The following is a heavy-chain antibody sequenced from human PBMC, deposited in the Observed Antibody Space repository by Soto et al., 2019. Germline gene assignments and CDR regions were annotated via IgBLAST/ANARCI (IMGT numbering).Heavy chain of an antibody. V-gene: IGHV3-33*01. CDR1: GFPFSSYG. J-gene: IGHJ4*02. CDR2: IWYDGSNK. CDR3: ARDEEELLSVDY. Sequence: GGSLRLSCASSGFPFSSYGMHWVRQAPGKGLEWVAVIWYDGSNKYYADSVKGRFTISRDNSKNTLYLQMNSLRAEDTAVYYCARDEEELLSVDYWGQGTLVTVSS. D-gene: IGHD1-26*01.